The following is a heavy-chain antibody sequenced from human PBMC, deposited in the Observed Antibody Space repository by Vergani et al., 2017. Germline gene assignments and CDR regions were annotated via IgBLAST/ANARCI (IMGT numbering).Heavy chain of an antibody. D-gene: IGHD5-18*01. CDR2: IYYSGST. Sequence: QVQLQESGPGLVKPSETLSLTCTVSGGSVSSGSYYWSWIRQPPGKGLEWIGYIYYSGSTNYNPSLNSRVTISVDTSKNQFSLKVSSVTAADTAVYYCAREEYSYQYYYYYGMDVWGQGTTVTVSS. CDR3: AREEYSYQYYYYYGMDV. J-gene: IGHJ6*02. V-gene: IGHV4-61*01. CDR1: GGSVSSGSYY.